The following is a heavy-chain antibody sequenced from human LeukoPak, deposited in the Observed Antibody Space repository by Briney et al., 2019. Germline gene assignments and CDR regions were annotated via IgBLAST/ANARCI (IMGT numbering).Heavy chain of an antibody. D-gene: IGHD6-6*01. CDR2: ISSGSTYM. V-gene: IGHV3-21*01. CDR1: GFTFSSYS. CDR3: GRVGGRSKAAKGDAFDI. J-gene: IGHJ3*02. Sequence: GGSLRLSCTASGFTFSSYSMNWVRQAPGKGLEWVSSISSGSTYMYYADSVKGRFTISRDNAQNSMYLQMNSLRAEDTAVCYCGRVGGRSKAAKGDAFDIWGQGTMVVVSS.